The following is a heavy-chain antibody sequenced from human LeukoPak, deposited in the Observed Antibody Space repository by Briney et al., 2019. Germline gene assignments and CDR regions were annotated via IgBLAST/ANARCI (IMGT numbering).Heavy chain of an antibody. Sequence: SETLSLTCTVSGGSISSYYWSWIRQPPGKGLEWIGYIYYSGSTNYNPSLKSRVTISVDTSKNQFSLKLSSVTAADTAVYYCARHRYNSGWPPHWFDPWGQGTLVTVSS. V-gene: IGHV4-59*08. D-gene: IGHD6-19*01. CDR1: GGSISSYY. CDR3: ARHRYNSGWPPHWFDP. J-gene: IGHJ5*02. CDR2: IYYSGST.